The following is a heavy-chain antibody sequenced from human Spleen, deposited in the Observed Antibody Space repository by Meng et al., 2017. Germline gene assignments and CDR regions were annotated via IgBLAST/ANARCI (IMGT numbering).Heavy chain of an antibody. D-gene: IGHD5-24*01. V-gene: IGHV3-15*01. CDR2: IKSKVDGGTT. Sequence: GESLKISCVASGGTFRNFWMTWVRQAPGKGLEWVGRIKSKVDGGTTDFAAPVKGRFTISRDDSKNTLYLQMNSLKTEDTAVYYCTTDLATENYYYYGMDVWGQGTTVTVSS. CDR3: TTDLATENYYYYGMDV. J-gene: IGHJ6*02. CDR1: GGTFRNFW.